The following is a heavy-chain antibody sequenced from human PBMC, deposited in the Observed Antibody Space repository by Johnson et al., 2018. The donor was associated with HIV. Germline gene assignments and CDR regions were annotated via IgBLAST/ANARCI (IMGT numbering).Heavy chain of an antibody. Sequence: VQMVESGGGLVQPGGSLRLSCAASGFTFNNYAMSWVRQAPGKGLEYVSAISSNGGRTYYANSVKGRFTISRDNSKNTLSLQMGSLRAEDMAVYYCVRDQIESITGKEAGAFDIWGLGTMVTVSS. CDR2: ISSNGGRT. J-gene: IGHJ3*02. CDR1: GFTFNNYA. D-gene: IGHD1-20*01. CDR3: VRDQIESITGKEAGAFDI. V-gene: IGHV3-64*01.